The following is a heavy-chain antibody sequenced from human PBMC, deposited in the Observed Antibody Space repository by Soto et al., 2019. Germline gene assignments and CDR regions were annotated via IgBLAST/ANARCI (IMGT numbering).Heavy chain of an antibody. J-gene: IGHJ4*02. CDR1: GFTFDDYA. D-gene: IGHD5-12*01. CDR2: ISWNSGSI. Sequence: EVQLVESGGGLVQPGRSLRLSCAASGFTFDDYAMHWVRQAPGKGLEGASGISWNSGSIGYADSVKGRFTISRDNAKNTLYLQMNSPRAEDTCLYYCARGASDEWLRASWVDYWGQGTLVTVSS. CDR3: ARGASDEWLRASWVDY. V-gene: IGHV3-9*01.